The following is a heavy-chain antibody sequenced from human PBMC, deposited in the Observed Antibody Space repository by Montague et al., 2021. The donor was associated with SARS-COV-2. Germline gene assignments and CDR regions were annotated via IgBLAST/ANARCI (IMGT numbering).Heavy chain of an antibody. CDR2: TYYRSKWYS. D-gene: IGHD6-19*01. Sequence: CAISGDSVSSNSVAWSWIRQSPSSGLEWLGRTYYRSKWYSDYVPSVRGRLTVNPDASKNEFSLELNYVTPEDMAVYYCVRYSGWFSFDFWGQGTLVTVSS. J-gene: IGHJ4*02. CDR1: GDSVSSNSVA. V-gene: IGHV6-1*01. CDR3: VRYSGWFSFDF.